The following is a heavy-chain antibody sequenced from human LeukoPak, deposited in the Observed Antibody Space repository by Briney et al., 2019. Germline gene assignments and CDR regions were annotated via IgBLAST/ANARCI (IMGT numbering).Heavy chain of an antibody. D-gene: IGHD4-17*01. CDR1: GFTFSDYY. J-gene: IGHJ4*02. CDR2: ISSSGSTI. CDR3: AREIYGDYNFDY. V-gene: IGHV3-11*01. Sequence: GGSLRLSCAASGFTFSDYYMSWIRQAPGKGPEWVSYISSSGSTIYYADSVKGRFTISRDNAKNSLYLQMNSLRAEDTAMYYCAREIYGDYNFDYWGQGTLVTVSS.